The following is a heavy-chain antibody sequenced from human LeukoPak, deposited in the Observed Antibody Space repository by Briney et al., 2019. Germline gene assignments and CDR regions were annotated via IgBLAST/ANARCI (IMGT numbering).Heavy chain of an antibody. CDR2: ISWNSGSI. J-gene: IGHJ6*02. CDR3: AKDITTVTTFVEYGMDV. D-gene: IGHD4-17*01. V-gene: IGHV3-9*01. CDR1: GFTFDDYA. Sequence: GGSLRLSCAASGFTFDDYAMHWVRQAPGKGLEWVSGISWNSGSIGYADSVKGRFTISRDNAKNSLYLHMNSLRAEDTALYYCAKDITTVTTFVEYGMDVWGQGTTVTVSS.